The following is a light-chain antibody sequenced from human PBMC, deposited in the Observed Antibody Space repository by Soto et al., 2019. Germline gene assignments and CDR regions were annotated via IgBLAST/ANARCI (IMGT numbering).Light chain of an antibody. CDR2: DAS. CDR1: QSVASSN. CDR3: QQYGSSPYT. Sequence: IVLTQSPGTLSLSPGETATLSCRASQSVASSNLAWYQQKPGLAPRLLIYDASSRATDIPDRFSGRGSGTDFTLTVSRVEPEDFAVYYCQQYGSSPYTFGQGTRLEI. J-gene: IGKJ2*01. V-gene: IGKV3D-20*01.